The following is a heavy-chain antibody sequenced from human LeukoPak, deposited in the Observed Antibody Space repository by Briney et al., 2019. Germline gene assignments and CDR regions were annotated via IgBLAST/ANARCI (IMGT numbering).Heavy chain of an antibody. V-gene: IGHV4-39*07. D-gene: IGHD3-22*01. J-gene: IGHJ4*02. CDR2: IYYSGYS. CDR1: GDSMSSNSYY. Sequence: SETLSLTCTVSGDSMSSNSYYWGWIRQPPGKGLEWIGSIYYSGYSYYNASLKSRVTISVNTSKNQFSLNLSSVTAADTAVYYCARVYYYDSSGYYYVGGYFDYWGQGTLVTVSS. CDR3: ARVYYYDSSGYYYVGGYFDY.